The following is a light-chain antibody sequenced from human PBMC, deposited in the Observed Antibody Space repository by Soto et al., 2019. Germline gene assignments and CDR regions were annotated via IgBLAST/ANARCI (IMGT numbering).Light chain of an antibody. CDR3: QSYDSSLSGV. CDR1: SSNIGAGYD. CDR2: GNS. Sequence: VQTRPPSVSGAPGERVTISCTVSSSNIGAGYDVHWYQQLPGTAPKLLIYGNSNRPSGVPDRFSGSKSGTSASLAITGLQAEDEADYYCQSYDSSLSGVFGTGTKVTVL. V-gene: IGLV1-40*01. J-gene: IGLJ1*01.